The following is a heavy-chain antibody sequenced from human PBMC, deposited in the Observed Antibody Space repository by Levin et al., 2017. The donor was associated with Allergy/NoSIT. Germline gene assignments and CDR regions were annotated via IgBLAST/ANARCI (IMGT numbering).Heavy chain of an antibody. D-gene: IGHD1-26*01. CDR3: AREWGAYYFDY. J-gene: IGHJ4*02. Sequence: GESLKISCAASGFTFSSYAMHWVRQAPGKGLEWVAVISYDGSNKYYADSVKGRFTISRDNSKNTLYLQMNSLRAEDTAVYYCAREWGAYYFDYWGQGTLVTVSS. V-gene: IGHV3-30*04. CDR1: GFTFSSYA. CDR2: ISYDGSNK.